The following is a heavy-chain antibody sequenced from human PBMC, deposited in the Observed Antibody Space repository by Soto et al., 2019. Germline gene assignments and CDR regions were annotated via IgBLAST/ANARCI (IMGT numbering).Heavy chain of an antibody. Sequence: QVQLQESGPRLMKPSQTLSLTCTVSGGSISSDSDYWTWLRQHPGKGLDWIGYIYYSGTTHYNPSLKSRVTISVDMSKNQFSLRLSSVTAADTAVYYCAKRTINYFDSWGQGTMVTVSA. CDR2: IYYSGTT. J-gene: IGHJ4*02. CDR3: AKRTINYFDS. V-gene: IGHV4-31*03. CDR1: GGSISSDSDY.